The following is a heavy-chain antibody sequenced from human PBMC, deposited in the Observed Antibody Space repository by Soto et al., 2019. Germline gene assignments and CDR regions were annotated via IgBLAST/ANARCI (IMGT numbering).Heavy chain of an antibody. Sequence: RRAGEPLKISCKGSEYSFTSYWIGWVRQMPGKGLEWMGIIYPGDSDTRYSPSFQGQVTISADKSISTAYLQWSSLKASDTAMYYCARHLPYSSSWYGHPHWFDPWGQGTLVTVSS. V-gene: IGHV5-51*01. D-gene: IGHD6-13*01. CDR1: EYSFTSYW. CDR3: ARHLPYSSSWYGHPHWFDP. J-gene: IGHJ5*02. CDR2: IYPGDSDT.